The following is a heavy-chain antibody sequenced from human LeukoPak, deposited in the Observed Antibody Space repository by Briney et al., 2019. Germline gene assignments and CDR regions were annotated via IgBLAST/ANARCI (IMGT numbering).Heavy chain of an antibody. J-gene: IGHJ4*02. CDR2: IYHSGST. D-gene: IGHD2-2*01. CDR1: GGSISSGGYY. Sequence: PSQTLSLTCTVSGGSISSGGYYWSWIRQPPGKGLEWIGYIYHSGSTYYNPSLESRVTISVDTSKNQFSLKLSSVTAADTAVYYCARHCSFCSSTSTYFDYWGQGTLVTVSS. V-gene: IGHV4-30-2*03. CDR3: ARHCSFCSSTSTYFDY.